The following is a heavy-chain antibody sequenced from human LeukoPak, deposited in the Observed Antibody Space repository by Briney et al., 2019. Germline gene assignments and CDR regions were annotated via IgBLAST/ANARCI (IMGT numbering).Heavy chain of an antibody. Sequence: SETLSLTCTFSGDSISRYHWDWIRQPAGKGLEWIGRIYTSGSTNYNPSLKSRVSMSLDTSKSQLSLRLSSLTAADTAVYYCARARYSGYDYNPYFDYWGQGTLVTVSS. V-gene: IGHV4-4*07. CDR3: ARARYSGYDYNPYFDY. CDR2: IYTSGST. CDR1: GDSISRYH. D-gene: IGHD5-12*01. J-gene: IGHJ4*02.